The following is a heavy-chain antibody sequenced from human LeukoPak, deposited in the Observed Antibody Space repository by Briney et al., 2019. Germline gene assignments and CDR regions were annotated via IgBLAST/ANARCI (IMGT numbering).Heavy chain of an antibody. CDR1: GFTFSDHY. Sequence: GGSLRLSCAASGFTFSDHYIDWVRQAPGKGLEWVSGISPGGPTYYADSVKGRFTISRDDSKNTLYLQMKNLRADDTAVYYCAKDGAWLRFDDWGQGILVTVSS. CDR3: AKDGAWLRFDD. CDR2: ISPGGPT. J-gene: IGHJ4*02. V-gene: IGHV3-53*01. D-gene: IGHD5-12*01.